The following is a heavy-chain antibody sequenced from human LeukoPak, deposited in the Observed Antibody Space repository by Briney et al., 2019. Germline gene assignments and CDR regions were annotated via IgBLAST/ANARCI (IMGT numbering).Heavy chain of an antibody. CDR1: GFTFSSYA. V-gene: IGHV3-30-3*01. J-gene: IGHJ6*02. CDR3: ASGYRGPYYYYGMDV. CDR2: ISYDGSNK. D-gene: IGHD5-12*01. Sequence: GGSLRLSCAASGFTFSSYAMHWVRQAPGKGLEWVAVISYDGSNKYYADSVKGRFTISRDNSKNTLYLQMNSLRAEDTAVYYCASGYRGPYYYYGMDVWGQGTTVTVSS.